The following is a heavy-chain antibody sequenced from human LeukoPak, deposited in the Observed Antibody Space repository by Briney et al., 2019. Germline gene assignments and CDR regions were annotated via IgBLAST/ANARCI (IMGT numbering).Heavy chain of an antibody. Sequence: GSLRLPCAASGFTFSDSTMHWVRQATGKGLEWVGRIRNKANNYATAYATSVKGRFTLSRDDSKNTAYLQMNSLKTEDTALYYCVRGAASGSYYGLGVWGQGATVTVSS. CDR3: VRGAASGSYYGLGV. D-gene: IGHD1-26*01. J-gene: IGHJ6*02. CDR2: IRNKANNYAT. CDR1: GFTFSDST. V-gene: IGHV3-73*01.